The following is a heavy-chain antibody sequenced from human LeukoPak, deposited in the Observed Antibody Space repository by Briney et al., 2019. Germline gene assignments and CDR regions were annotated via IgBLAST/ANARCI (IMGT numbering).Heavy chain of an antibody. Sequence: TGGSLRLSCAGSGFTFSRYWMSWVRQAPGKGLEWVANIKQDGSEKYYVDSVKGRFTISKDNAKNSLYLQMNSLRAEDTAMYYCARDDHYSSCNWGQGTQVTVSS. D-gene: IGHD4-11*01. CDR3: ARDDHYSSCN. J-gene: IGHJ4*02. CDR2: IKQDGSEK. V-gene: IGHV3-7*05. CDR1: GFTFSRYW.